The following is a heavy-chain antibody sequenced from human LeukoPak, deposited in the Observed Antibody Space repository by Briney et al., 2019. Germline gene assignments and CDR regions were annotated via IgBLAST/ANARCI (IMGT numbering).Heavy chain of an antibody. J-gene: IGHJ4*02. CDR3: ARVTEYFDY. Sequence: ASVKVSCKASGGTFSSYAISWVRQAPGQGLEWMGGIIPVFGTANYAQKFQGRVTITTDESTSTAYMELSSLRSEDTAVDYCARVTEYFDYWGQGTLATVSS. D-gene: IGHD3-16*01. CDR2: IIPVFGTA. CDR1: GGTFSSYA. V-gene: IGHV1-69*05.